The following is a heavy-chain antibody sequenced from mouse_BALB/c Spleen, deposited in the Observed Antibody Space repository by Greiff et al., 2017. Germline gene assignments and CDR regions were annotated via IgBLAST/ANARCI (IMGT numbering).Heavy chain of an antibody. J-gene: IGHJ4*01. CDR1: GYTFTSYW. CDR2: IYPSDSYT. Sequence: QVQLQQPGAELVRPGASVKLSCKASGYTFTSYWINWVKQRPGQGLEWIGNIYPSDSYTNYNQKFKDKATLTVDKSSSTAYMQLSSPTSEDSAVYYCTRGSRRYDVYAMDYWGQGTSGTVSS. V-gene: IGHV1-69*02. D-gene: IGHD2-14*01. CDR3: TRGSRRYDVYAMDY.